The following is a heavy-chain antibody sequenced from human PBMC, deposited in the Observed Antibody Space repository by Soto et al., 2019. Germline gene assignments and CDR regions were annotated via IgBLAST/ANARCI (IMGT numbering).Heavy chain of an antibody. J-gene: IGHJ5*02. D-gene: IGHD2-15*01. CDR3: ARGEAYCSGGTCYYRFDP. Sequence: QLQLQESGSGLVKPPQTLSLTCAVSGGSIRSDGYSWSWIRQPPGKALEWIGYIYHGGDAYYNPSLKSRVTISVDRSKNQFYLNLRSVSAADTAMYYCARGEAYCSGGTCYYRFDPWGQGTLVTVSS. CDR1: GGSIRSDGYS. V-gene: IGHV4-30-2*01. CDR2: IYHGGDA.